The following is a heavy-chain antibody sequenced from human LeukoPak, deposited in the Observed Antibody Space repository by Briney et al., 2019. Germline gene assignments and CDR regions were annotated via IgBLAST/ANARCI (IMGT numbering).Heavy chain of an antibody. V-gene: IGHV3-53*04. CDR1: GVTVSRDY. J-gene: IGHJ4*02. Sequence: PGGSLRLSCAASGVTVSRDYMSWVRQAPRKGLEWVSLIYSDARTYYADSVKGRFTISRHNSKNTLFLQMDSLRTEDTAIYYCANRMTFGGQGTLVTVSS. CDR3: ANRMTF. CDR2: IYSDART. D-gene: IGHD1-14*01.